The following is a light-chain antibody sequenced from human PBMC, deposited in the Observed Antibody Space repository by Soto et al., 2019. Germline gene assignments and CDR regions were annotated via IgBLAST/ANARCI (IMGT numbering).Light chain of an antibody. Sequence: EIAMTQSPATLSVSPGERATLSCRASQSISTELAWYQQIPGQPPRLLIYSASTRATGVPARFTGSASGSAFTLTISGLQSEDFAIYYCQQGHNWPLTFGQGTRLEI. V-gene: IGKV3-15*01. CDR2: SAS. CDR1: QSISTE. CDR3: QQGHNWPLT. J-gene: IGKJ2*01.